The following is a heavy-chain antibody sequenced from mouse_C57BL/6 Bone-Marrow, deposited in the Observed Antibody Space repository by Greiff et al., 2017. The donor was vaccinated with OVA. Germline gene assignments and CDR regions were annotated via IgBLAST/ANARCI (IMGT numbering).Heavy chain of an antibody. CDR2: FYPGSGSI. Sequence: VKLQESGAELVKPGASVKLSCKASGYTFTEYTIHWVKQRSGQGLEWIGWFYPGSGSIKYNEKFKDKATLTADKSSSTVYMELSRLTSEDSAVYFCARPSILLRSYYAMDYWGQGTSVTVSS. CDR3: ARPSILLRSYYAMDY. CDR1: GYTFTEYT. J-gene: IGHJ4*01. V-gene: IGHV1-62-2*01. D-gene: IGHD1-1*01.